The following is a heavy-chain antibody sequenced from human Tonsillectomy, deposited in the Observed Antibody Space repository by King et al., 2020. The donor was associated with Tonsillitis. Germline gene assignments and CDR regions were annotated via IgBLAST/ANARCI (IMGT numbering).Heavy chain of an antibody. CDR1: GFTFSSYA. V-gene: IGHV3-23*04. CDR2: ISGCRRPNT. CDR3: AISTCGGDCNAYYFDY. Sequence: VQLVESGGGLVQPGGSLRLSCAASGFTFSSYAMSWVRQAPGKGLEWVSAISGCRRPNTYYAHSVKGRFTISRDNSKNTLYLQMNNLRAGDTALYYCAISTCGGDCNAYYFDYWGQGALATVSS. J-gene: IGHJ4*02. D-gene: IGHD2-21*02.